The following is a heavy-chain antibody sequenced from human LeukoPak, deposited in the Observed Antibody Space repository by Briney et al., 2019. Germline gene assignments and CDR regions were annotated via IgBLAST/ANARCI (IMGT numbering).Heavy chain of an antibody. J-gene: IGHJ2*01. CDR1: GGSISSGSYY. CDR3: AREVGYGDYLGRYFDL. D-gene: IGHD4-17*01. V-gene: IGHV4-61*02. Sequence: SQTLSLTCTVSGGSISSGSYYWSWIRQPAGKGLEWIGRIYTSGSTNYNPSLKRRVTISVDTSKNQFSLKLSSVTAADTAVYYCAREVGYGDYLGRYFDLWGRGTLVTVSS. CDR2: IYTSGST.